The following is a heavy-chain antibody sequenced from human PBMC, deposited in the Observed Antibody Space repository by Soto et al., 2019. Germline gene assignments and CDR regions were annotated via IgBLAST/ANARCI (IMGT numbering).Heavy chain of an antibody. CDR2: IYYSGST. D-gene: IGHD1-26*01. CDR1: VRPISSCS. V-gene: IGHV4-59*08. Sequence: SETLSPNFTVSVRPISSCSRSRIRQPPGKELQYIGYIYYSGSTNYNPSLKSRVTISDDTSTNQFSLTLSSVTAADTAVYYCARGWWEREGYVMDVWGQGT. J-gene: IGHJ6*02. CDR3: ARGWWEREGYVMDV.